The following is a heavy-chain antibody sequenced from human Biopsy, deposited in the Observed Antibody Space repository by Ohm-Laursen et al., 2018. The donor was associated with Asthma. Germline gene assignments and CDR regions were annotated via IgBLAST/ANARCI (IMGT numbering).Heavy chain of an antibody. J-gene: IGHJ6*01. CDR1: GYTFNRAG. CDR2: ISVYNGNT. CDR3: ARAVDYSHYYGIDV. V-gene: IGHV1-18*01. Sequence: ASVKVSRKTSGYTFNRAGITWVRQAPGQGLEWMGWISVYNGNTKVAQRLQDRVTMITDTSTSTAYMELRSLRSGDTAVYFCARAVDYSHYYGIDVWGQGTTVTVSP. D-gene: IGHD3-10*01.